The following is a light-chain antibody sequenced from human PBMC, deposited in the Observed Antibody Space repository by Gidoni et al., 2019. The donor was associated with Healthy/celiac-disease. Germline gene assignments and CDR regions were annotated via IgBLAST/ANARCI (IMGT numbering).Light chain of an antibody. J-gene: IGKJ1*01. CDR1: QSVSSN. Sequence: IVMTQSPATLSVSPGERATLSCRASQSVSSNLAWYQQKPGQAPRLLIYGASTRATGSPARFSGSGSGTEFTLTISSLQSEDFAVYYCQQYNNWLSWTFGQGTKVEIK. CDR3: QQYNNWLSWT. V-gene: IGKV3-15*01. CDR2: GAS.